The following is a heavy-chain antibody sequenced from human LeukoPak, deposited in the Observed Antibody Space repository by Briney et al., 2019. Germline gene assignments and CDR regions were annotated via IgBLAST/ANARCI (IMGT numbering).Heavy chain of an antibody. Sequence: GGSLRLSCAASGFTFSSNYMSWVRQAPGKGLEWASVIYSGGSTYYSDSVKGRFTISRDNSKNTLYLQMNSLRAEDTAVYYCARDRRTGRLGELLLDPCFDYWGQGTLVTVSS. CDR1: GFTFSSNY. CDR2: IYSGGST. V-gene: IGHV3-53*01. CDR3: ARDRRTGRLGELLLDPCFDY. D-gene: IGHD3-16*02. J-gene: IGHJ4*02.